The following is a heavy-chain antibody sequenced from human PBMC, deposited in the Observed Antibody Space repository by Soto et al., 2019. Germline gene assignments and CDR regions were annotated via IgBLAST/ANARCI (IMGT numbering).Heavy chain of an antibody. Sequence: QVRLVQSGDEVRKPGSSVKVSCKASGYIFVNYGIAWVRQAPGQGLEWMGWISPYSGNTHDASKIQGRLTMTTDTSTSTAYMDLGSLTSDHTAVYYWAMVDNYVTPTPQYVWGQGTTVTVSS. CDR2: ISPYSGNT. J-gene: IGHJ6*02. CDR3: AMVDNYVTPTPQYV. D-gene: IGHD3-16*01. CDR1: GYIFVNYG. V-gene: IGHV1-18*01.